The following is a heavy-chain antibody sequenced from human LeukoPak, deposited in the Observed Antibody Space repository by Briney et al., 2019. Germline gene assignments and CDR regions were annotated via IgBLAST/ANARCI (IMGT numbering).Heavy chain of an antibody. V-gene: IGHV3-23*01. CDR2: ISGSGGST. CDR3: ARGHRYCSGGSCYATLGYYGMDV. Sequence: GGSLRLSCAASGFTFSSYAMSWVRQALGKGLEWVSAISGSGGSTYYADSVKGRFTISRDNSKNTLYLQMNSLRSEDTAVYYCARGHRYCSGGSCYATLGYYGMDVWGQGTTVTVSS. D-gene: IGHD2-15*01. CDR1: GFTFSSYA. J-gene: IGHJ6*02.